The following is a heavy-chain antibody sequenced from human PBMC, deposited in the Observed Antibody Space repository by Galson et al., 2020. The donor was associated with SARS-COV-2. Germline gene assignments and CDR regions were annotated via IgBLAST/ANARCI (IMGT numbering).Heavy chain of an antibody. D-gene: IGHD2-21*01. Sequence: GGSLRLSCAPSRFTFSSFWMGWVRQAPGKGLQWVANINQDGSEKQYLDSVRGRFTISRDNAKNLLFLQMSNLRAEDTAVYFCAREAYRAYGPYDYWGQGTPVIVSS. CDR1: RFTFSSFW. V-gene: IGHV3-7*03. CDR3: AREAYRAYGPYDY. J-gene: IGHJ4*02. CDR2: INQDGSEK.